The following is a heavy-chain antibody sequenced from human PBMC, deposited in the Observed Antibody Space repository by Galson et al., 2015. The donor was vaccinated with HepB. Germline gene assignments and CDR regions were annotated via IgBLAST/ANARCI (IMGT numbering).Heavy chain of an antibody. V-gene: IGHV1-46*01. CDR3: ARGQVPYSGSYYDDAFDI. CDR2: INPSGGST. D-gene: IGHD1-26*01. CDR1: GYTFTRYH. Sequence: SVKVSCKASGYTFTRYHVHWVRQAPGQGLEWVGKINPSGGSTTYAQKFQGRVTMTRDTSTNTVYMELSSLRSDDTAVYYCARGQVPYSGSYYDDAFDIWGQGTMVTVSS. J-gene: IGHJ3*02.